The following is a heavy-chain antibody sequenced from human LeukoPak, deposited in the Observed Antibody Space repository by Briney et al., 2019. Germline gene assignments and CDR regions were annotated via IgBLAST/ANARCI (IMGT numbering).Heavy chain of an antibody. J-gene: IGHJ4*02. V-gene: IGHV4-39*01. D-gene: IGHD5-18*01. CDR2: IYYSGST. CDR1: GGSISSSNYY. CDR3: ARTAMVYLLDY. Sequence: PSETLSLTCTVTGGSISSSNYYWGWIRQPPGKGLEWIGSIYYSGSTYYNPSLKSRVTISVDTSKNQFSLKLSSVTAADTAVYYCARTAMVYLLDYWGQGTLVTVSS.